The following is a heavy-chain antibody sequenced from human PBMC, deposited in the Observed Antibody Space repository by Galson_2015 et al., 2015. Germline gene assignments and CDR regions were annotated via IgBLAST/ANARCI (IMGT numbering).Heavy chain of an antibody. J-gene: IGHJ5*02. CDR2: INPRNGGT. D-gene: IGHD3-3*01. Sequence: SVKVSCKASGYTFTGYHIHWVRQAPGQGLEWMGRINPRNGGTDYAQKFQGRVTMTSDTSISTAYMELSRLQSDDTAIYFCAGDLDDDPWSAYYLLDPWGQGALVTVSS. CDR3: AGDLDDDPWSAYYLLDP. CDR1: GYTFTGYH. V-gene: IGHV1-2*06.